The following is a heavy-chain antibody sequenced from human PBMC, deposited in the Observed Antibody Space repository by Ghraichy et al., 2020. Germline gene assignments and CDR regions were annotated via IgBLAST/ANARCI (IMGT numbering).Heavy chain of an antibody. CDR2: IYYSGST. CDR3: ARQAYYYGSGSYTWFDP. D-gene: IGHD3-10*01. V-gene: IGHV4-39*01. Sequence: SETLSLTCTVSGGSISSSSYYWGWIRQPPGKGLEWIGTIYYSGSTYYNPSLKSRVTISVDMSKNQFSLKLSSVSAADTAVYYCARQAYYYGSGSYTWFDPWGLGTLVTVSS. CDR1: GGSISSSSYY. J-gene: IGHJ5*02.